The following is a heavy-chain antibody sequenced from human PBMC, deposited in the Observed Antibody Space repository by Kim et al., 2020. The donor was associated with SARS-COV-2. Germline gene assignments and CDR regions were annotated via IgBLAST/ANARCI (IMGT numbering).Heavy chain of an antibody. D-gene: IGHD3-22*01. CDR3: AKDSDSSGYYHRFDY. CDR1: GFTFSSYA. V-gene: IGHV3-23*01. Sequence: GGSLRLSCAASGFTFSSYAMSWVRQAPGKGLEWVSAISGSGGSTYYADSVKGRFTISRDNSKNTLHLQMNSLRAEDTAVYYCAKDSDSSGYYHRFDYWGQRALVTVSS. CDR2: ISGSGGST. J-gene: IGHJ4*02.